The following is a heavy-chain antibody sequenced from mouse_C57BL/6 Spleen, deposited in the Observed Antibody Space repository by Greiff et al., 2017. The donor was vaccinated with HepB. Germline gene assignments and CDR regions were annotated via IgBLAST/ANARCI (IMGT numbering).Heavy chain of an antibody. V-gene: IGHV1-82*01. CDR2: IYPGDGDT. CDR1: GYAFSSSW. CDR3: AREAYFDY. J-gene: IGHJ2*01. Sequence: QVQLQQSGPELVKPGASVKISCKASGYAFSSSWMNWVKQRPGKGLEWIGRIYPGDGDTNYNGKFKGKATLTADKSSITAYMQLSSLTSEDSAVYFCAREAYFDYWGQGTTLTVSS.